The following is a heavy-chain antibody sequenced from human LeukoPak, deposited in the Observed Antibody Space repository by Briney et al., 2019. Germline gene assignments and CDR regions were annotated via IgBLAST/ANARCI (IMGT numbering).Heavy chain of an antibody. CDR1: GGSISSGGYY. D-gene: IGHD3-10*01. V-gene: IGHV4-30-2*01. CDR3: AREDPMVRGVTDY. CDR2: IYHSGST. Sequence: SETLSLTCTVSGGSISSGGYYWSWIRQPPGKGLEWIGYIYHSGSTYYNPSLKSRVTISVDRSKNQFSLKLSSVAAADTAVYYCAREDPMVRGVTDYWGQGTLVTVSS. J-gene: IGHJ4*02.